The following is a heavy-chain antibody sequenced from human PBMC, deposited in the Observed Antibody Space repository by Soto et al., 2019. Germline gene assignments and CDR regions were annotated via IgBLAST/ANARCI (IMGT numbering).Heavy chain of an antibody. CDR1: GGSISRSSYQ. V-gene: IGHV4-39*01. Sequence: KQSQTLSLTCTVSGGSISRSSYQWGWIRQPPGKGLEWIGSIYYSGSTYYNPSLKSRVTISVDTSKNQFSLKLSSVTAADTAVYYCARHFDYWGQGTLVTVSS. J-gene: IGHJ4*02. CDR3: ARHFDY. CDR2: IYYSGST.